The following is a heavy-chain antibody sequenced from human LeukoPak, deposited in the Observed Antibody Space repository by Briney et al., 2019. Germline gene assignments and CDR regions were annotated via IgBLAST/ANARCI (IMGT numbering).Heavy chain of an antibody. J-gene: IGHJ1*01. D-gene: IGHD3-22*01. V-gene: IGHV3-74*01. CDR1: GFTFSAYW. Sequence: PGGSLRLSCAASGFTFSAYWMHWVRQDPGKGLVWVSRINNDGSSTIYADSVKGRFTISRDNSKNTLYLQMNSLRAEDTAVYYCARVDSSGPVEYFQHWGQGTLVTVSS. CDR2: INNDGSST. CDR3: ARVDSSGPVEYFQH.